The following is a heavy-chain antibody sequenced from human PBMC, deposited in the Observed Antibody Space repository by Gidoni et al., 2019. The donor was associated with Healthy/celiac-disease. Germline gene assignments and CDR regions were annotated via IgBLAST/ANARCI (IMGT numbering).Heavy chain of an antibody. CDR3: STEGISGYYY. V-gene: IGHV3-15*01. CDR1: GFTFSDAW. CDR2: IKSKSDGGTT. J-gene: IGHJ4*02. D-gene: IGHD3-22*01. Sequence: VQLVESGGGLVKPGGSLRLSCAASGFTFSDAWMSWVRQAPGKGLEWVGRIKSKSDGGTTDYAAPVKGRFTISRDDSKNTLYLQMNSLKTEDTAVFYCSTEGISGYYYWGQGTLVTVSS.